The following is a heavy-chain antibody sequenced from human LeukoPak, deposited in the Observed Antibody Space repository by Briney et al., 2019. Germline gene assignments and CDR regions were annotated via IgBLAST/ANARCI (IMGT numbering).Heavy chain of an antibody. CDR2: MNPRGGST. Sequence: GASVKVSCKASGYSFTTYYMHWMRQAPGQGPEWMGTMNPRGGSTNYAQKFQGRVTMIRDPSTSTVYMELSSLRFEDTAVYYCARVDDYGGNSVGYWGQGTLVTVSS. CDR3: ARVDDYGGNSVGY. V-gene: IGHV1-46*01. D-gene: IGHD4-23*01. CDR1: GYSFTTYY. J-gene: IGHJ4*02.